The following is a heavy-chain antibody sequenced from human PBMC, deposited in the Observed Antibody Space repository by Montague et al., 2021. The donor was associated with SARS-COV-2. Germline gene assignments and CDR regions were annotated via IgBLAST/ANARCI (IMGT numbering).Heavy chain of an antibody. CDR3: ARDGDEGYFFEY. Sequence: TLSLTCTVSGASISSGSYYWNWIRQHPGKGLEWIGYIYYSGSTYYTPSLQSRVAISVDTSKNEFSLKMTSVTAADTAVYYCARDGDEGYFFEYWGQGLLVTVSS. V-gene: IGHV4-31*03. J-gene: IGHJ4*02. D-gene: IGHD2/OR15-2a*01. CDR1: GASISSGSYY. CDR2: IYYSGST.